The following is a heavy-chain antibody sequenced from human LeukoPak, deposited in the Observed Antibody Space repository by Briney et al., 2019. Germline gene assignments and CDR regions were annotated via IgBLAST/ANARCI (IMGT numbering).Heavy chain of an antibody. J-gene: IGHJ3*02. V-gene: IGHV1-69*05. CDR2: IIPIFGTA. CDR1: GGTFSSYA. D-gene: IGHD1-26*01. Sequence: SVKVSCKASGGTFSSYAISWVRQAPGQGLEWMGGIIPIFGTANYAQKFQGRVTITTDESTSTAYMELSSLRSEDTAVYYRARDQGSGSYYGKGAFDIWGQGTMVTVSS. CDR3: ARDQGSGSYYGKGAFDI.